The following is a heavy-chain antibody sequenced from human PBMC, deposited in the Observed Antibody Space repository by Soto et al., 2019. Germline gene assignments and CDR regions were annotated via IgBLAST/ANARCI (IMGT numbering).Heavy chain of an antibody. CDR1: GFTFSSYA. D-gene: IGHD2-21*02. V-gene: IGHV3-23*01. CDR2: ISGSGGST. Sequence: GGSLRLSCAASGFTFSSYAMSWVRQAPGKGLEWVSAISGSGGSTYYADSVKGRFTISRDNSKNTLYLQMNSLRAEDTAVYYCAKDRAPLWPYCGGDCYSGYWGQGTLVTVSS. J-gene: IGHJ4*02. CDR3: AKDRAPLWPYCGGDCYSGY.